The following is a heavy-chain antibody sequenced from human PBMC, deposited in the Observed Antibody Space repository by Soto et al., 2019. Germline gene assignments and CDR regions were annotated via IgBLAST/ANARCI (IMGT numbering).Heavy chain of an antibody. CDR1: GFTFSNAW. Sequence: GGSLRLSCAASGFTFSNAWMSWVRQAPGKGLEWVGRIKSKTDGGTTDYAAPVKGRFTISRDDSKNTLYLQMNSLNTEDTAVYYCTTDFYYDSSGYYLYFQHWGQGTLVTVSS. CDR2: IKSKTDGGTT. J-gene: IGHJ1*01. D-gene: IGHD3-22*01. V-gene: IGHV3-15*01. CDR3: TTDFYYDSSGYYLYFQH.